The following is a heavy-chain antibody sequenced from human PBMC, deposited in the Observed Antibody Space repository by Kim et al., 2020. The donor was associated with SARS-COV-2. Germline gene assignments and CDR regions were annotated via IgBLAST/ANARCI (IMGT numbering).Heavy chain of an antibody. CDR2: IYHSGST. D-gene: IGHD3-22*01. J-gene: IGHJ5*02. V-gene: IGHV4-4*02. Sequence: SETLSLTCAVSGGSISSSNWWSWVRQPPGKGLEWIGEIYHSGSTNYNPSLKSRVTISVDKSKNQFSLKLSSVTAADTAVYYCASLTYYYDSSGSWRWFDPGGQGTLVTVSS. CDR1: GGSISSSNW. CDR3: ASLTYYYDSSGSWRWFDP.